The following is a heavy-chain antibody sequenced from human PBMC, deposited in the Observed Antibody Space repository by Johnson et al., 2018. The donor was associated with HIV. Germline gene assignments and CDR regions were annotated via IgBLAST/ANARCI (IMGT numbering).Heavy chain of an antibody. CDR1: GFTFSDYY. Sequence: VQLVESGGGLVKPGGSLRLSCAASGFTFSDYYMTWIRQAPGKGLEWVSYISSSGSTIYYADSVKGRFTISRDNAKNSLYLQMNSLRPEDTAVYYCAKDPRSSSWYWDAFDIWGQGTMVTVSS. CDR3: AKDPRSSSWYWDAFDI. D-gene: IGHD6-13*01. V-gene: IGHV3-11*04. CDR2: ISSSGSTI. J-gene: IGHJ3*02.